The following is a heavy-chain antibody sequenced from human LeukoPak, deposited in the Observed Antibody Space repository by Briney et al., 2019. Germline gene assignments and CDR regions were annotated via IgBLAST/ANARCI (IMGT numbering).Heavy chain of an antibody. CDR1: GYTFTGYY. CDR3: TREVGQGDV. CDR2: ISAYNGNT. J-gene: IGHJ6*02. V-gene: IGHV1-18*04. Sequence: ASVKVSCKASGYTFTGYYMHWVRQAPGQGLEWMGWISAYNGNTNYADKVQGRVTMTTDTSTSTAYMELRNLRSDDTAVYYCTREVGQGDVWGQGTTVTVSS. D-gene: IGHD2-15*01.